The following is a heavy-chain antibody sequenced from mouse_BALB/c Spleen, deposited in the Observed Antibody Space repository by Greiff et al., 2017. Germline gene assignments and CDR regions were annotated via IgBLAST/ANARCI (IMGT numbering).Heavy chain of an antibody. Sequence: QVQLQQSGAELVRPGASVKLSCKASGYTFTSYWINWVKQRPGQGLEWIGNIYPSDSYTNYNQKFKDKATLTVDKSSSTAYMQLSSPTSEDSAVYYCTITVVSSGDAMDYWGQGTSVTVSS. V-gene: IGHV1-69*02. CDR3: TITVVSSGDAMDY. CDR1: GYTFTSYW. J-gene: IGHJ4*01. D-gene: IGHD1-1*01. CDR2: IYPSDSYT.